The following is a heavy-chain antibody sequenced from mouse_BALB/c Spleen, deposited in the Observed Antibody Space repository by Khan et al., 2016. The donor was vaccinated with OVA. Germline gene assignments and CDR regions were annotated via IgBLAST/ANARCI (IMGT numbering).Heavy chain of an antibody. CDR2: IWGGGGT. Sequence: QVQLKESGPGLVAPSQSLSITCSVSGFSLSRYNIHWVRQPPGKGLEWLGMIWGGGGTDYNSTLKSRLSISKDNSESQVFLKMNSLQTDDTAMYYCARAYYRYDGKEAIDYWGQGTLVTVS. V-gene: IGHV2-6-4*01. J-gene: IGHJ4*01. CDR3: ARAYYRYDGKEAIDY. CDR1: GFSLSRYN. D-gene: IGHD2-14*01.